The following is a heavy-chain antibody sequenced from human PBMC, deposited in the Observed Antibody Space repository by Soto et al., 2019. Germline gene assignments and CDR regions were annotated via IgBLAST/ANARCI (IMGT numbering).Heavy chain of an antibody. D-gene: IGHD6-6*01. J-gene: IGHJ6*02. V-gene: IGHV6-1*01. Sequence: SQTLPLTCAISGDSVSSNSAAWNWIRQSPSRGLEWLGRTYYRSKWYNDYAVSVKSRITINPDTSKNQFSLQLNSVTPEDTAVYYCARDYDSSSSYYYYGMDVWGQGTTVTVS. CDR2: TYYRSKWYN. CDR3: ARDYDSSSSYYYYGMDV. CDR1: GDSVSSNSAA.